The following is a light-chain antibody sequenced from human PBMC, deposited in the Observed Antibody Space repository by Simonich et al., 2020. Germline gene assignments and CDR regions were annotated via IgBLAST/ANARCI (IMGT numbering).Light chain of an antibody. J-gene: IGKJ2*01. CDR2: AAS. CDR1: QSISSY. CDR3: QQSYSTLVT. Sequence: DIQMTQSPSSLSASVGDRVTITCRASQSISSYLNWDQQKPGKAPKLLIYAASSLQSGVPSRLSGSGSGTDFTLTISSLQPEEFATYYCQQSYSTLVTFGQGTKLEIK. V-gene: IGKV1-39*01.